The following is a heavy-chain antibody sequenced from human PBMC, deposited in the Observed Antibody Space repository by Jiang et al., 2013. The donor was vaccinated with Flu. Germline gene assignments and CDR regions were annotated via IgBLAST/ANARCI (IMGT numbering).Heavy chain of an antibody. CDR2: ITWNSGTL. J-gene: IGHJ4*02. CDR3: AKDISVAGVGLDY. Sequence: GLVQPGRSLRLSCAASGFRFDDYAMHWVRQAPGKGLEWVSGITWNSGTLGYADSVRGHFTISRDNAKESLFLQMDSLRAEDTAVYYCAKDISVAGVGLDYWGQGTLVTVSS. CDR1: GFRFDDYA. D-gene: IGHD6-19*01. V-gene: IGHV3-9*01.